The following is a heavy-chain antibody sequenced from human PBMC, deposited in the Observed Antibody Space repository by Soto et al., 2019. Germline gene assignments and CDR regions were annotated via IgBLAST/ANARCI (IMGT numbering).Heavy chain of an antibody. V-gene: IGHV1-18*01. CDR2: ISAYNGNT. Sequence: QVQLVQSGAEVKKPGASVKVSCKASGYTFTSYGISWVRQAPGQGLEWMGWISAYNGNTNYAQKLQGRVTMTTDTDQRTAYMDLRSMRSADTAVYYCARLLGLFGWQFDWGQGTLVTVSS. CDR3: ARLLGLFGWQFD. J-gene: IGHJ1*01. D-gene: IGHD3-16*01. CDR1: GYTFTSYG.